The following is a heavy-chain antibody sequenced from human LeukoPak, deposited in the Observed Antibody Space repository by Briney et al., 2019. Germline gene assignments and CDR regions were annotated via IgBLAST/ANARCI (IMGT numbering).Heavy chain of an antibody. CDR1: GGSISSSSYY. CDR3: ARDWRPTITMVRAASLFDY. CDR2: IYYSGST. Sequence: PSETLSLTCAVSGGSISSSSYYWGWIRQPPGKGLEWIGSIYYSGSTYYNPPLKSRVTISLDTSKNQFSLKLSSVTAADTAVYYCARDWRPTITMVRAASLFDYWGQGTLVTVSS. V-gene: IGHV4-39*07. J-gene: IGHJ4*02. D-gene: IGHD3-10*01.